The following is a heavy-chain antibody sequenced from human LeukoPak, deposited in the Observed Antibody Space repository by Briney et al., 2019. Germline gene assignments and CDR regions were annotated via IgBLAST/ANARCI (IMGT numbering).Heavy chain of an antibody. J-gene: IGHJ6*02. V-gene: IGHV3-11*01. D-gene: IGHD3-10*01. CDR3: ARYYGSGFMDV. CDR1: GFTFSDYY. Sequence: GGSLRLSCAASGFTFSDYYMSWIRQAPGKWLEWVSYISRGGSTTYYADSVKGRFTISRDNAKNSLFLQTNSLRGEDTAVYYCARYYGSGFMDVWGQGTTVTVS. CDR2: ISRGGSTT.